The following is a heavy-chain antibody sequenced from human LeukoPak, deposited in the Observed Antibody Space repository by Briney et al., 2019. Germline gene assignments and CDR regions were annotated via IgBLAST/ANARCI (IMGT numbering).Heavy chain of an antibody. CDR3: ARDPDAVYGSGSYYSDY. CDR1: GFTLSSYS. J-gene: IGHJ4*02. Sequence: PGGSLRLSCAASGFTLSSYSMNWVRQAPGKGLEWVSYISSSSSSIYYADSVRGRFTISRDNAKNSLYVQMNSLRDEDTAVYYCARDPDAVYGSGSYYSDYWGQGTLVTVSS. V-gene: IGHV3-48*02. CDR2: ISSSSSSI. D-gene: IGHD3-10*01.